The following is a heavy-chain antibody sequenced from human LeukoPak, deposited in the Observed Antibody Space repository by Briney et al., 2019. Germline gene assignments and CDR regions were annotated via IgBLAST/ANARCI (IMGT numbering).Heavy chain of an antibody. V-gene: IGHV4-59*01. Sequence: SGTLSLTCTVSGGSISGYYWSWIRQPPGKGLEWIGYVYYTVGTNYNPSLKSRVTISVDTSKNQFSLKLTSVTAADTAVYYCARGPARLDPWGQGILVTVSS. CDR1: GGSISGYY. CDR3: ARGPARLDP. J-gene: IGHJ5*02. CDR2: VYYTVGT.